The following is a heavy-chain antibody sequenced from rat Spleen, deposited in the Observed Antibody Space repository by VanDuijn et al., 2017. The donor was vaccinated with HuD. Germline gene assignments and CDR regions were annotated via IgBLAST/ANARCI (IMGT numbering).Heavy chain of an antibody. CDR2: ISTRGGST. D-gene: IGHD1-12*02. Sequence: EVKLVESGGGLVQPGRSLKLSCAASGFNFKDYWMGWVRQAPGKGLEWVATISTRGGSTYYRDSVKGRFTISSDNAKSTLYLQLDSLRSEDTATYYCTTDTFYDGTYYPGGFDYWGQGVMVTVSS. J-gene: IGHJ2*01. CDR1: GFNFKDYW. CDR3: TTDTFYDGTYYPGGFDY. V-gene: IGHV5-19*01.